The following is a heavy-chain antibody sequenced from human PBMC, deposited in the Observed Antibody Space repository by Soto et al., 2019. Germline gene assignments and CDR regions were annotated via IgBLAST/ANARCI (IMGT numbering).Heavy chain of an antibody. J-gene: IGHJ4*02. CDR2: ISAYNGNT. V-gene: IGHV1-18*01. CDR1: GYTFTSYG. D-gene: IGHD2-2*01. Sequence: QVQLVQSGAEVKKPGASVKVSCKASGYTFTSYGISWVRQAPGQGLEWMGWISAYNGNTNYAQKLQGRVTMTTDTSPSAAYMELRSLRSDDTAVYYCARVSLVIPAAPRGYWGQGTLVTVSS. CDR3: ARVSLVIPAAPRGY.